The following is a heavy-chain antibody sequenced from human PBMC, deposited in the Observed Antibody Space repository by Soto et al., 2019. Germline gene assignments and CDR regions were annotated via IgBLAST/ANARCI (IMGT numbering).Heavy chain of an antibody. V-gene: IGHV5-51*01. CDR3: ARGYGSGWYYYYGMDV. J-gene: IGHJ6*02. Sequence: GVSIQISYRGSGCSFVSYWIGWVRQIPGKGLEWMGIIYPGDSDTRYSPSFQGQVTISADKSISTAYLQWSSLKASDTAMYYCARGYGSGWYYYYGMDVWGQGTTVTVSS. D-gene: IGHD6-19*01. CDR1: GCSFVSYW. CDR2: IYPGDSDT.